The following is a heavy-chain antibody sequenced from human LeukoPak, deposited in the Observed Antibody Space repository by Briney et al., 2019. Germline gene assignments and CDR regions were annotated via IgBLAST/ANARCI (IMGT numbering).Heavy chain of an antibody. V-gene: IGHV4-59*01. CDR2: IYYSGST. J-gene: IGHJ5*02. D-gene: IGHD2-2*01. CDR1: GGSISSYY. Sequence: SETLSLTCTVSGGSISSYYWSWIRQPPGKGLEWIGYIYYSGSTNYNPSLKSRVTISVDTSKNQFSLKLSSVTAADTAVYYCARSKAHLSTSWYGTWFDPWGQGTLVTVSS. CDR3: ARSKAHLSTSWYGTWFDP.